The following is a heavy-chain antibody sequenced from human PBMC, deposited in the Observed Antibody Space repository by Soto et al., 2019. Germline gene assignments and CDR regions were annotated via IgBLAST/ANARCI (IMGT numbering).Heavy chain of an antibody. J-gene: IGHJ6*02. CDR1: GGSISSGGYY. D-gene: IGHD3-10*01. CDR3: ARDPYGQSSIYYYGMDV. V-gene: IGHV4-31*03. Sequence: SETLSLTCTVSGGSISSGGYYWSWIRQHPGKGLEWIGYIYYSGSTYYNPSLKSRVTISVDTSKNQFSLKLSSVTAADTAVYYCARDPYGQSSIYYYGMDVWGQGTTVTVSS. CDR2: IYYSGST.